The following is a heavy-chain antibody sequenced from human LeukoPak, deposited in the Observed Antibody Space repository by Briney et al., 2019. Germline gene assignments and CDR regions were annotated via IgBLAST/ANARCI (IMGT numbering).Heavy chain of an antibody. D-gene: IGHD6-13*01. J-gene: IGHJ4*02. V-gene: IGHV3-23*01. Sequence: GGSLRLSCEASGFTFSNYAITWVRQAPGKGLEWVSGISGSGSSTYYADSVKGRFTISRDKSKNTLYLQMDSLRAEDTAVYCCAKGPIAAAETTYLDYWGQGTLVTVSS. CDR3: AKGPIAAAETTYLDY. CDR1: GFTFSNYA. CDR2: ISGSGSST.